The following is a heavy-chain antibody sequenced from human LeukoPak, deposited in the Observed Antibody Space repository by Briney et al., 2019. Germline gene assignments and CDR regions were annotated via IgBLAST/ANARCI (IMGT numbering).Heavy chain of an antibody. J-gene: IGHJ6*02. CDR2: INHSGST. CDR1: GGSFSGYY. V-gene: IGHV4-34*01. Sequence: SETLSLTCAVYGGSFSGYYWSWIRQPPGKGLEWIGEINHSGSTNYNPSLKSRVTISVDTSKNQFSLKLSSVTAADTAVYYCARASRPPRYYYGMDVWGQGTTVTVSS. CDR3: ARASRPPRYYYGMDV.